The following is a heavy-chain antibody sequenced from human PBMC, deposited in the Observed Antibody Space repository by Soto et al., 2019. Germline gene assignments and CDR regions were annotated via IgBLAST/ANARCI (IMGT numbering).Heavy chain of an antibody. CDR1: GFTFSSYA. D-gene: IGHD3-10*01. CDR3: ARDLGTLVRGVPYGMDV. Sequence: GGSLRLSCAASGFTFSSYAMHWVRQAPGKGLEWVAVISYDGNNKYYADSVKGRFTISRDNSKNTLYLQMNSLRAEDTAVYYCARDLGTLVRGVPYGMDVWGQGTTVTVSS. V-gene: IGHV3-30-3*01. CDR2: ISYDGNNK. J-gene: IGHJ6*02.